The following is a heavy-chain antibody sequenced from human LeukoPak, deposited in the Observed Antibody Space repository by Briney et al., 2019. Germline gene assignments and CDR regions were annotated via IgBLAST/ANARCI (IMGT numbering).Heavy chain of an antibody. V-gene: IGHV3-33*01. D-gene: IGHD3-22*01. CDR3: ARNGNLRSGYSPY. CDR2: IWYDGSNK. J-gene: IGHJ4*02. CDR1: GFTFSSYG. Sequence: GGSLRLSCAASGFTFSSYGMHWVRQAPGKGLEWVAVIWYDGSNKYYADSVKGRFTFSRDNSKNTLYLQMNSLRAEDTAVYYCARNGNLRSGYSPYRGQGTLVTVSS.